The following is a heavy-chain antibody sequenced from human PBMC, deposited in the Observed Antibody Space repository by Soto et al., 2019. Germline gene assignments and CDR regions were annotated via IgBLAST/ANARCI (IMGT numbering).Heavy chain of an antibody. CDR3: AREARDRETGLVPAALDGMDV. CDR1: GGTFSRYS. V-gene: IGHV1-69*08. D-gene: IGHD2-2*01. Sequence: QVQLVQSGAEVKKPGSSVKVSCKASGGTFSRYSITWVRQAPGHGLEWIGRIIPIFGISSYAQKFQGRVTITADESTSTAYMGLSSLRSDDTAVYYCAREARDRETGLVPAALDGMDVCGQGTTVTVSS. J-gene: IGHJ6*02. CDR2: IIPIFGIS.